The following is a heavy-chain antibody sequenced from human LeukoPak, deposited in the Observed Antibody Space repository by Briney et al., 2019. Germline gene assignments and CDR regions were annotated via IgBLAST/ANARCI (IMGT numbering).Heavy chain of an antibody. Sequence: AASVKVSCKATGGTFSTYAINWVRQAPGQGLEWMGGIIPIFGTANYAQKFQGRVTITADESTSTAYMELSSLRSEDTAVYYCARDRGDRGYQLLNWFDPWGQGTLVTVSS. J-gene: IGHJ5*02. CDR2: IIPIFGTA. V-gene: IGHV1-69*13. CDR1: GGTFSTYA. D-gene: IGHD2-2*01. CDR3: ARDRGDRGYQLLNWFDP.